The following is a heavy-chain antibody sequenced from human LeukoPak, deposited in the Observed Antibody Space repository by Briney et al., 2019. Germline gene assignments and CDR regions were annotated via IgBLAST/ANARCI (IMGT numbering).Heavy chain of an antibody. Sequence: SVKVSCKASGGTFSSYAISWVRQAPGQGLEWMGRIIPIFGTANYARKFQGRVTITTDESTSTAYMELSSLRSEDTAVYYCARDTRGVGWAYYYMDVWGKGTTVTVSS. CDR2: IIPIFGTA. D-gene: IGHD3-3*01. V-gene: IGHV1-69*05. CDR1: GGTFSSYA. CDR3: ARDTRGVGWAYYYMDV. J-gene: IGHJ6*03.